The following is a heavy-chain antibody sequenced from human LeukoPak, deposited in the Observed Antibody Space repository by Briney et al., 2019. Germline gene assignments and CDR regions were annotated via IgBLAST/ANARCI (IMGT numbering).Heavy chain of an antibody. CDR2: ISGSGGST. Sequence: GGSLRLSCAASGFTFSSYAMSWVRQAPGKGLEWVSAISGSGGSTYYADSVKGRFTISRDNSKNTLYLQMNSLRAEDTAGYYCAKEYCSSTSCHPEFDYWGQGTLVTVSS. J-gene: IGHJ4*02. CDR1: GFTFSSYA. CDR3: AKEYCSSTSCHPEFDY. V-gene: IGHV3-23*01. D-gene: IGHD2-2*01.